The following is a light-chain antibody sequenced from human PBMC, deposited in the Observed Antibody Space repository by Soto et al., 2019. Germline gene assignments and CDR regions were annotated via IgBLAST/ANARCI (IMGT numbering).Light chain of an antibody. CDR2: GAS. CDR3: QQYGSSPRT. Sequence: EIVLTQSPGTLSLSPGEIATLYFSASQSVSSSHLAWYQQKPGQAPRLLISGASSRATGIPDRFTGSGSGTDFTLTISRLEPEDFAVYYCQQYGSSPRTFGQGTKVDIK. J-gene: IGKJ1*01. V-gene: IGKV3-20*01. CDR1: QSVSSSH.